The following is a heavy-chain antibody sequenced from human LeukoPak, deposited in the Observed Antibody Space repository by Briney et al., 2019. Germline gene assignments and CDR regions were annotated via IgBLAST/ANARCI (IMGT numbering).Heavy chain of an antibody. CDR3: ARVGGTNYYYYGMDV. CDR1: GGSISNYY. D-gene: IGHD1-26*01. V-gene: IGHV4-59*01. J-gene: IGHJ6*02. Sequence: SVTLSLTCTVSGGSISNYYWSWIRQPPGKGLEWIGYIYYSGSTNYNPSLKSRVTISVDTSKNQFSLKLSSVTVADTAVYYCARVGGTNYYYYGMDVWGQGTTVTVSS. CDR2: IYYSGST.